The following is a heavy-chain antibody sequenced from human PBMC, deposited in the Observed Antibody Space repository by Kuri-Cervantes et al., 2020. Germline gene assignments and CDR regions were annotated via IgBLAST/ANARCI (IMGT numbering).Heavy chain of an antibody. V-gene: IGHV4-59*12. CDR3: ARGGGSSGYYRRWVQGNYYFDY. CDR2: ISYSGST. J-gene: IGHJ4*02. D-gene: IGHD3-22*01. CDR1: GGSFSNYY. Sequence: SETLSLTCTVSGGSFSNYYWNFIRQPPGKGLEWIGYISYSGSTKYNPSLKSRVTMSVDTSKSQFSLNVSSVTAADTAVYYCARGGGSSGYYRRWVQGNYYFDYWGQGTLVTVSS.